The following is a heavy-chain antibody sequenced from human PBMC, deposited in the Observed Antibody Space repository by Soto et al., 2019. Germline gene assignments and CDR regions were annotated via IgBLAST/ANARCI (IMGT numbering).Heavy chain of an antibody. Sequence: QITLKESGPTLVKPTQTLTLTCTFSGFSLSTSGVGVGWIRQPPGKALEWLALIYWDDDKRYRPSLKSRRTNPKDTSKNQVVLTMTNMDPVYTATYYCAHIKGFFAAYDILTGYLYWYFDLWGRGTLVTVSS. CDR3: AHIKGFFAAYDILTGYLYWYFDL. CDR2: IYWDDDK. CDR1: GFSLSTSGVG. V-gene: IGHV2-5*02. J-gene: IGHJ2*01. D-gene: IGHD3-9*01.